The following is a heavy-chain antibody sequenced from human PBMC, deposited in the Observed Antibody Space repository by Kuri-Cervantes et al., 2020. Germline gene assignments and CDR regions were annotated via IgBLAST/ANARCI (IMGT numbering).Heavy chain of an antibody. J-gene: IGHJ6*02. V-gene: IGHV3-74*01. D-gene: IGHD3-3*01. CDR3: AREDYDFWSGYRYYGMDV. CDR2: INSDGSTT. CDR1: GFTFSSFW. Sequence: GESLKISCAASGFTFSSFWMHWVRQAPGKGLVWVSRINSDGSTTNYADSVKGRFTITRDNAKNTLYLQMNSLRAEDTAVYYCAREDYDFWSGYRYYGMDVWGQGATVTVSS.